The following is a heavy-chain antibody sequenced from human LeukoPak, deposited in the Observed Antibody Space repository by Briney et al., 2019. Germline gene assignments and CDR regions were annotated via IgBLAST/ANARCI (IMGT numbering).Heavy chain of an antibody. J-gene: IGHJ2*01. CDR3: ARHKRWLQSWYFDL. Sequence: PSETLSLTCTVSGGSISSYYWSWIRQPPGKGLEWIGYIYYSGSTNYNPSLKSRVTISVDTSKNQFSLKLSSVTAADTAVYYCARHKRWLQSWYFDLWGRGTLVTVSS. CDR1: GGSISSYY. D-gene: IGHD5-24*01. CDR2: IYYSGST. V-gene: IGHV4-59*08.